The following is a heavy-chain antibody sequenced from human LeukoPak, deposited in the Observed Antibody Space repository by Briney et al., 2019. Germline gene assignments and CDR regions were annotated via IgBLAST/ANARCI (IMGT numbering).Heavy chain of an antibody. J-gene: IGHJ4*02. CDR1: GFSFSTYS. CDR2: ISHSGGAE. Sequence: GGSLRLSCAASGFSFSTYSMNWVRQAPGKGLEWISYISHSGGAEHYTDSVKGRFTISRDNAKNALYLQMNGLRAEDTAVYYCAKDPAITMIVVVITHFDYWGQGTLVTVSS. D-gene: IGHD3-22*01. CDR3: AKDPAITMIVVVITHFDY. V-gene: IGHV3-48*01.